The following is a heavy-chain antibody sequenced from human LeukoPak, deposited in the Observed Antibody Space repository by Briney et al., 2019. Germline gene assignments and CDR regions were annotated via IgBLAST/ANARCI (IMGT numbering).Heavy chain of an antibody. Sequence: GGSLRLSCAASGFTFSSYAISWVRQAPGKGLEWVSAISGSGGTTYYADSVKGRFTISRDNSKNTLYLQMNSLRAEDTAVYYCASRYSTSSAVSPFDFWGQGTLVTVSS. CDR1: GFTFSSYA. CDR2: ISGSGGTT. CDR3: ASRYSTSSAVSPFDF. J-gene: IGHJ4*02. V-gene: IGHV3-23*01. D-gene: IGHD6-6*01.